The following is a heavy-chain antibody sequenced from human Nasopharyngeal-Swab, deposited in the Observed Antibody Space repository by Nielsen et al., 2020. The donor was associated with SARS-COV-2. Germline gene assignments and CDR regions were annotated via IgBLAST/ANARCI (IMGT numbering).Heavy chain of an antibody. CDR1: RYSFTSYW. Sequence: KVSCKGSRYSFTSYWIGWVRQMPGKGLEWMGIIYPGDSDTRYSPSFQGQVTISADKSISTAYLQWSSLKASDTAMYYCARQVYGDYDHAFDIWGQGTMVTVSS. V-gene: IGHV5-51*01. J-gene: IGHJ3*02. D-gene: IGHD4-17*01. CDR3: ARQVYGDYDHAFDI. CDR2: IYPGDSDT.